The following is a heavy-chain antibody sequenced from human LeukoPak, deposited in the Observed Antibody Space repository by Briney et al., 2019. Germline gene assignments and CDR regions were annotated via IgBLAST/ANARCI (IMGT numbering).Heavy chain of an antibody. J-gene: IGHJ4*02. CDR1: GFTFSSYG. V-gene: IGHV3-23*01. D-gene: IGHD3-22*01. CDR3: AKAFYDSSGYFPFDY. Sequence: GGTLRLSCAASGFTFSSYGMSWVRQAPEKGLEWVSGISGSGGSTYYADSVRGRFTISRDNFKDTLYLQMNSLRAEDTAVYYCAKAFYDSSGYFPFDYWGQGTLVTVSS. CDR2: ISGSGGST.